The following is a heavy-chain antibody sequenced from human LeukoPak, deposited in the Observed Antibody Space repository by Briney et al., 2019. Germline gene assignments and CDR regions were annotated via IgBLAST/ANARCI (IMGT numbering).Heavy chain of an antibody. CDR2: ISSSSSTI. Sequence: GGSLRLSCAASGFTVSSNYMSWVRQAPGKGLEWVSYISSSSSTIYYADSVKGRFTISRDNAKNSLYLQMNSLRAEDTAVYYCARSRDTYYYDSSDYWGQGTLVTVSS. V-gene: IGHV3-48*01. J-gene: IGHJ4*02. D-gene: IGHD3-22*01. CDR3: ARSRDTYYYDSSDY. CDR1: GFTVSSNY.